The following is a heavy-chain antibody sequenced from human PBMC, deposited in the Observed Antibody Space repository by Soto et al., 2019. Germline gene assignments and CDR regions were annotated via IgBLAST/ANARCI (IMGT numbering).Heavy chain of an antibody. D-gene: IGHD5-18*01. CDR1: GGSINGYY. J-gene: IGHJ4*01. Sequence: QVQLQESGPGLVKPSETLSLTCNVSGGSINGYYWTWLRQSPTNGLEWIGYFHFSGSTKYNPSLESRLTISADTSKNQISLTLSSVTAADTAVYYCARASGYSYGYDDFFDNWGQGTLANVSS. CDR3: ARASGYSYGYDDFFDN. CDR2: FHFSGST. V-gene: IGHV4-59*01.